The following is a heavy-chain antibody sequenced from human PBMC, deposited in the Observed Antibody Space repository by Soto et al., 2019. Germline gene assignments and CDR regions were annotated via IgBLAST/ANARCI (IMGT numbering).Heavy chain of an antibody. D-gene: IGHD2-15*01. Sequence: EVQLLESGGGLVQPGGSLRLSCAASGFTFSSYAMSWVRQAPGKGLEWVSAISGSGGSTYYADSVKGRFTISRDNYKNTMYLQMNSLRAEDTAVYYCAKAKAGISRMDVWGKGTTVTVSS. CDR3: AKAKAGISRMDV. CDR2: ISGSGGST. V-gene: IGHV3-23*01. J-gene: IGHJ6*04. CDR1: GFTFSSYA.